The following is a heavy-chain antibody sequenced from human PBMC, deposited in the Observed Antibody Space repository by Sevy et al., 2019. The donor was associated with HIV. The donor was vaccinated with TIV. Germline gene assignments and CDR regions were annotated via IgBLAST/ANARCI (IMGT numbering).Heavy chain of an antibody. Sequence: ASVKVSCKASGGTFSSYAISWVRQAPGQGLEWMGGIIPIVGTANYAQKFQGRVTITADESTSTAYMELSSLRSEDTAVYYCATGLVASATTPDAFDIWGQGTLVTVSS. CDR2: IIPIVGTA. CDR3: ATGLVASATTPDAFDI. J-gene: IGHJ3*02. D-gene: IGHD6-13*01. CDR1: GGTFSSYA. V-gene: IGHV1-69*13.